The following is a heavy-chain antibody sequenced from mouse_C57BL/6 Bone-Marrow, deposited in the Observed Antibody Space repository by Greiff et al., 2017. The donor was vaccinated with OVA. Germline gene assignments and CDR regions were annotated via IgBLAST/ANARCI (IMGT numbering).Heavy chain of an antibody. V-gene: IGHV7-1*01. J-gene: IGHJ1*03. CDR1: GFTFSDFY. Sequence: EVKVVESGGGLVQSGRSLRLSCATSGFTFSDFYMEWVRQAPGKGLEWIAASRNKANDYTTEYSASGKGRYIVSRDTSQSILYLQMNALRAEDTAIYYCARDAYYYGSSYWYFDVWGTGTTVTVSS. CDR2: SRNKANDYTT. CDR3: ARDAYYYGSSYWYFDV. D-gene: IGHD1-1*01.